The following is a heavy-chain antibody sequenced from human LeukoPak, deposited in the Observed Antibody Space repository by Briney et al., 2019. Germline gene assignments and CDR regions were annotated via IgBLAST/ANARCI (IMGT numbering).Heavy chain of an antibody. Sequence: ASVTVTCKASGYTFSVYYIHWMRQVPGQGLEWLGWINPASGDTEYGQKFQGRVSMTRDTSIATAYMELTGLAPGGTAVYYCARDRGPSYDSGIYFQYYFHFWGQGTLVTVSS. V-gene: IGHV1-2*02. CDR3: ARDRGPSYDSGIYFQYYFHF. J-gene: IGHJ4*02. CDR1: GYTFSVYY. D-gene: IGHD3-10*01. CDR2: INPASGDT.